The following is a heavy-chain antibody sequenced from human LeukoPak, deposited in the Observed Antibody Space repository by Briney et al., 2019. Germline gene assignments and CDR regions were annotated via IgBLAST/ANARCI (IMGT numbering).Heavy chain of an antibody. CDR2: ISYDGSNK. Sequence: GGSLRLSCAASGFTFSSYAMHWVRQAPGKGLEWVAVISYDGSNKYYADSVKGRFTISRDNSKNTLYLQMNSLRAEDTAVYYCAKDLGPSSGTQFLYDFWSGYWGQGTLVTVSS. J-gene: IGHJ4*02. D-gene: IGHD3-3*01. V-gene: IGHV3-30-3*01. CDR3: AKDLGPSSGTQFLYDFWSGY. CDR1: GFTFSSYA.